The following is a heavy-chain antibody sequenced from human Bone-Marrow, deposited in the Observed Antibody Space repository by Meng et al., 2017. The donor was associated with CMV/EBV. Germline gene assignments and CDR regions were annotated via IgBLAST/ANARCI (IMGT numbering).Heavy chain of an antibody. D-gene: IGHD2-2*01. Sequence: GGSLRLSCAASGFTFSGSAMHWVRQASGKGLEWVGRIRSKANSYATAYAASVKGRFTISRDDSKNTAYLQMNSLKTEDTAVYYCTRVVVPAAMGYYYYGMDVWDQGTTVTVSS. CDR1: GFTFSGSA. CDR3: TRVVVPAAMGYYYYGMDV. CDR2: IRSKANSYAT. V-gene: IGHV3-73*01. J-gene: IGHJ6*02.